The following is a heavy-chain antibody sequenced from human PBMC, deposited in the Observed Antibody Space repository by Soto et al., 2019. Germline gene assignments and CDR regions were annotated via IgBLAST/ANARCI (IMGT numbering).Heavy chain of an antibody. V-gene: IGHV4-30-4*01. CDR3: ARYGNYYDSSGYFYY. D-gene: IGHD3-22*01. CDR2: IYYSGST. CDR1: GGSIISGDYY. Sequence: SETLSLTCTVSGGSIISGDYYWSWIRQPPGKGLEWIGYIYYSGSTYYNPSLKSRVTISVDTSKNQFSLKLSSVTAADTAVYYCARYGNYYDSSGYFYYWGQGTLVTVS. J-gene: IGHJ4*02.